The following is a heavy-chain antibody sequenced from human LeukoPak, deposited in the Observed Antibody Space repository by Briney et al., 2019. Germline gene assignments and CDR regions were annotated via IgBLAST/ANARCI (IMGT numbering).Heavy chain of an antibody. CDR2: LYYSGST. J-gene: IGHJ3*01. CDR3: AKAGVRYSDCSALYAFDF. CDR1: GGSISSASYF. Sequence: SETLSLTCTVSGGSISSASYFWGWIRQPPGKGLEWIGTLYYSGSTYYSASLKSRVTMSGDTSRNQFSLRLSSVNAADTAVYYCAKAGVRYSDCSALYAFDFWGPGTMVTVSS. D-gene: IGHD3-22*01. V-gene: IGHV4-39*01.